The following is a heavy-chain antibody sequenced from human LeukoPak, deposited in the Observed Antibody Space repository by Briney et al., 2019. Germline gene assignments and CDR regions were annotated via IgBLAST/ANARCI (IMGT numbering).Heavy chain of an antibody. D-gene: IGHD6-13*01. Sequence: GGSLRLSCAASGFTFSTYAMSWVRQAPGKGLEWVSAISGGGGSTNYADTVKGRFTISRDNSKNTLYLEINSLRAEDTAVYYCAKELGSSTWYYFDYWGQGTLVTVSS. CDR2: ISGGGGST. CDR1: GFTFSTYA. CDR3: AKELGSSTWYYFDY. V-gene: IGHV3-23*01. J-gene: IGHJ4*02.